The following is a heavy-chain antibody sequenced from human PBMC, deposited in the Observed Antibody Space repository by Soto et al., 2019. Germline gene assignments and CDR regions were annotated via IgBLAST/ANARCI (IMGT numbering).Heavy chain of an antibody. CDR1: GGSISSGDYY. Sequence: TSETLSLTCTVSGGSISSGDYYWSWIRQPPGKGLEWIGYIYYSGSTYYNPSLKSRVTISVDTSKNQFSLKLSSVTAADTAVFYCASNPRRGGSGSYYVFYYFDYWGQGTLVTVSS. CDR2: IYYSGST. D-gene: IGHD3-10*01. J-gene: IGHJ4*02. CDR3: ASNPRRGGSGSYYVFYYFDY. V-gene: IGHV4-30-4*01.